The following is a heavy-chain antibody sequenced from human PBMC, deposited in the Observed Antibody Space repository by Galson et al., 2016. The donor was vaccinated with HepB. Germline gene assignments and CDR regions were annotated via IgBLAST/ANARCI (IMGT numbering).Heavy chain of an antibody. V-gene: IGHV3-7*03. CDR2: IKQDGDEK. Sequence: SLRLSCAASGFTFSSYWMTWVRQAPGKGLEWVANIKQDGDEKYYVDSVKGRFTISRDNAKNSLYLQMNSLRAEDTAVYYCARQRYFDWTSGDYFDYWGQGTLVTVSS. CDR3: ARQRYFDWTSGDYFDY. D-gene: IGHD3-9*01. CDR1: GFTFSSYW. J-gene: IGHJ4*02.